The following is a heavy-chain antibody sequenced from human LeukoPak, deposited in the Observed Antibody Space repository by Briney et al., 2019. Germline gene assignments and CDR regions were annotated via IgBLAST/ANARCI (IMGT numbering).Heavy chain of an antibody. CDR1: GYTFTGYY. J-gene: IGHJ4*02. D-gene: IGHD3-16*01. CDR3: ARDPTWGSRRRENY. Sequence: ASVKVSCKASGYTFTGYYMHWVRQAPGQGLEWMGRINPNSGGTNYAQKFQGRVTMTRDTSISTAYMELCRLRSDDTAVYSCARDPTWGSRRRENYWGQGTLVTVSS. CDR2: INPNSGGT. V-gene: IGHV1-2*06.